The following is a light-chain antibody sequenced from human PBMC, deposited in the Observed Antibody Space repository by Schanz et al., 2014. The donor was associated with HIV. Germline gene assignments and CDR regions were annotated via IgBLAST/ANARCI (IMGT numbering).Light chain of an antibody. CDR1: SSDVGGYEY. Sequence: QSALTQPPSASGSPGQSVTISCTGTSSDVGGYEYVSWYQQRPGKAPKLMIYDVTKRPSGVPDRFSGSKSGNTASLTISGLQAEDEADYYCCSYAGSYTLVVFGGGTKLTVL. CDR3: CSYAGSYTLVV. CDR2: DVT. J-gene: IGLJ3*02. V-gene: IGLV2-11*01.